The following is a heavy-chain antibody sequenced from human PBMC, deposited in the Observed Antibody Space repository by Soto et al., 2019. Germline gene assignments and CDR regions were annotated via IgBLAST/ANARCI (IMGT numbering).Heavy chain of an antibody. Sequence: QVQLVQSGAELKKPGASVKISCKASGYTFNTYWVHWVRQAPGQGLEWLGLNKPRDGSTTYAQRFQGRITISREMSTTTVYMELSSLTSEDTAVYYCARVEGNSATERDWGQGTRVTVSS. D-gene: IGHD5-12*01. CDR1: GYTFNTYW. CDR2: NKPRDGST. CDR3: ARVEGNSATERD. V-gene: IGHV1-46*02. J-gene: IGHJ4*02.